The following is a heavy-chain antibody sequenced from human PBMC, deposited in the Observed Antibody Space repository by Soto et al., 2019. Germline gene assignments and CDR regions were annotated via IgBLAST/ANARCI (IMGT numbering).Heavy chain of an antibody. V-gene: IGHV5-51*01. D-gene: IGHD6-13*01. Sequence: GESQKISCKGSGYSFTSYWSGWVRQMPGKGLEWMGIIYPGDSDTRYSPSFQGQVTISVDTSKNQFSLRLSSVTAADTAVYYCATCSGSWPHNWFDPWGQGTLVTVSS. CDR1: GYSFTSYW. CDR2: IYPGDSDT. CDR3: ATCSGSWPHNWFDP. J-gene: IGHJ5*02.